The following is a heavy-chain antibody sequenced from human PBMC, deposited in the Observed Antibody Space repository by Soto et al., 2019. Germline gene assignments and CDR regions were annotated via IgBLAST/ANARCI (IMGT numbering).Heavy chain of an antibody. Sequence: GASVKVSCKTSGYTFSSYDINWGRQAPGQGLEWMGWMNPNSGNTGYAQKFQGRVTMTRNTSISTAYMDLISLRSEDTALYYCAKAGRHCSGRNCNSGDDGMDVWGQGTTVTVSS. D-gene: IGHD2-15*01. J-gene: IGHJ6*02. CDR1: GYTFSSYD. CDR3: AKAGRHCSGRNCNSGDDGMDV. V-gene: IGHV1-8*01. CDR2: MNPNSGNT.